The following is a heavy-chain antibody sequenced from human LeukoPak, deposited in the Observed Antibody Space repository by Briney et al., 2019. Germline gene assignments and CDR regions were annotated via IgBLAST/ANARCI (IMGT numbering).Heavy chain of an antibody. CDR3: AREAVGWFDP. D-gene: IGHD6-19*01. Sequence: SETLSLTCTVSGGSISSYYWSWIRQPPGKGLGWIGYIYYSGSTNYNPSLKSRVTISVDTSKNQFSLELSSVTAADTAVYYCAREAVGWFDPWGQGTLVTVSS. J-gene: IGHJ5*02. CDR1: GGSISSYY. CDR2: IYYSGST. V-gene: IGHV4-59*01.